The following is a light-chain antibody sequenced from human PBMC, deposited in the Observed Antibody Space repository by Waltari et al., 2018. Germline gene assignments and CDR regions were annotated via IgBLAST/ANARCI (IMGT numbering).Light chain of an antibody. J-gene: IGKJ1*01. CDR1: QSVLYSSYNKNY. CDR3: QQYYSTPWT. CDR2: WAS. Sequence: DIVMTQSPDSLAVSLCERATINCKSSQSVLYSSYNKNYLALYQQKPGQPPKLLVYWASTRASVVPDRFSGSGSGTDFTLTISRLQAADVAVYYCQQYYSTPWTFGQGTKVAI. V-gene: IGKV4-1*01.